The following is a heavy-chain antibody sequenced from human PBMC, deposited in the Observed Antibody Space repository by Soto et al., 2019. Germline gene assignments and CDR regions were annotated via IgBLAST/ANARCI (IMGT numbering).Heavy chain of an antibody. Sequence: VQLVESGGGVVQPGRSLRLSCAASGFTFSSYAMHWVRQAPGKGLEWVAVISYDGSNKYYADSVKGRFTISRDNSKNTLYLQMNSLRAEDTAVYHCARRGLGLGADYWGQGTLVTVSS. CDR1: GFTFSSYA. V-gene: IGHV3-30-3*01. D-gene: IGHD3-16*01. CDR2: ISYDGSNK. J-gene: IGHJ4*02. CDR3: ARRGLGLGADY.